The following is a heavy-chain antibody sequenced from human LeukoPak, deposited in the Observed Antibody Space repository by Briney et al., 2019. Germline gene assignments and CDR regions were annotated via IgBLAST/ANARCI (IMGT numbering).Heavy chain of an antibody. CDR1: GFTFSSYS. J-gene: IGHJ4*02. V-gene: IGHV3-21*01. CDR3: AREVGKLAAAGTEFDY. CDR2: ISSSSSYI. D-gene: IGHD6-13*01. Sequence: GGSLRLSCAASGFTFSSYSMNWVRQAPGKGLEWVSSISSSSSYIYYADSVKGRFTISRDNAKNSLYLQMNSLRAEDTAAYYCAREVGKLAAAGTEFDYWGQGTLVTVSS.